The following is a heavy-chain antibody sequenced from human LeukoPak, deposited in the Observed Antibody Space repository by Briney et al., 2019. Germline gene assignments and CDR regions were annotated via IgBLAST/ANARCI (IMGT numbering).Heavy chain of an antibody. J-gene: IGHJ4*02. V-gene: IGHV1-46*01. Sequence: ASVKVACTASGYTFITNDYIYWVRQAPGQGLEWMGIINPSAGSTSYAQKFQGRDTMTRDTSTNTVYIELSSLRSDDTAVYYCARGPYSSSSYYYDYWGQGTPVTVSS. CDR3: ARGPYSSSSYYYDY. D-gene: IGHD6-6*01. CDR2: INPSAGST. CDR1: GYTFITNDY.